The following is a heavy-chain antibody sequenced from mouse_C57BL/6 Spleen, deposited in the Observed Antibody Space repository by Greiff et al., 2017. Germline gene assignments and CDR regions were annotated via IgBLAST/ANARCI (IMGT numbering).Heavy chain of an antibody. J-gene: IGHJ4*01. D-gene: IGHD2-1*01. CDR2: ISDGGSYT. CDR3: ARNGNGDAMDY. CDR1: GFTFSSYA. V-gene: IGHV5-4*03. Sequence: EVKLVESGGGLVKPGGSLKLSCAASGFTFSSYAMSWVRQTPEKRLEWVATISDGGSYTYYPDNVKGRFTISRDNAKNNLYLQMSHLKYEDTAMYYCARNGNGDAMDYWGQGTSVTVSS.